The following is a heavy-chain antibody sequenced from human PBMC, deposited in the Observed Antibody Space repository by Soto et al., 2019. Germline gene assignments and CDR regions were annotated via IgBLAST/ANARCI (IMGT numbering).Heavy chain of an antibody. CDR1: GGSISSYY. Sequence: SETLCLTCSVAGGSISSYYWSWLRQPPGKGLEWIGYIYYSGSTNYNPSLKSRVTISVDTSKNQFSLKLSSVTAADTAVYYCARAGLEWSYNWFDPWGQGTLVTVSS. CDR3: ARAGLEWSYNWFDP. CDR2: IYYSGST. D-gene: IGHD3-3*01. J-gene: IGHJ5*02. V-gene: IGHV4-59*01.